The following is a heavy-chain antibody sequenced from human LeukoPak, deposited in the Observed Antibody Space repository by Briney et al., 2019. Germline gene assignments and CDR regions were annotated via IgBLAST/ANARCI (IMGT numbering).Heavy chain of an antibody. D-gene: IGHD1-26*01. J-gene: IGHJ5*02. CDR3: ARDAIVGATNWFDP. Sequence: SETLSLTCTVSDVSISGYSWSWIRQPPGKGLEWIGYIYNSGSTNYNPSLKSRVTISLDTSKKQFYLKLSSVAAADTPVYYCARDAIVGATNWFDPWGQGTMVSVCS. CDR1: DVSISGYS. CDR2: IYNSGST. V-gene: IGHV4-59*01.